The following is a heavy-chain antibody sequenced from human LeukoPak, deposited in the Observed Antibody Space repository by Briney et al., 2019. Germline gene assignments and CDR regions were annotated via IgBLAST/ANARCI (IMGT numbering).Heavy chain of an antibody. J-gene: IGHJ4*02. CDR3: AKGGYSLTD. CDR1: GFTFSSYG. D-gene: IGHD6-13*01. V-gene: IGHV3-30*02. Sequence: GGSLRLSCAASGFTFSSYGMHWVRQAPGKGLEWVAVIWYGGSNKYYADSVKGRFTISRDNSKNTLYLQMNSLRAEDTAVYYCAKGGYSLTDWGQGTLVTDSS. CDR2: IWYGGSNK.